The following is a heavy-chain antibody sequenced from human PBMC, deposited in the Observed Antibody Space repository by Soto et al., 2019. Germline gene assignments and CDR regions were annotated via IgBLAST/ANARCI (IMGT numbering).Heavy chain of an antibody. V-gene: IGHV4-59*01. J-gene: IGHJ4*02. Sequence: SETLSLTCTVSGGSISSYYWSWIRQPPGKGLEWIGYIYYSGSTNYNPSLKSRVTISVDTSKNQFSLKLSSVTAADTAVYYCARASKWLLGSVDYWGQGTLVTVSS. D-gene: IGHD6-19*01. CDR3: ARASKWLLGSVDY. CDR1: GGSISSYY. CDR2: IYYSGST.